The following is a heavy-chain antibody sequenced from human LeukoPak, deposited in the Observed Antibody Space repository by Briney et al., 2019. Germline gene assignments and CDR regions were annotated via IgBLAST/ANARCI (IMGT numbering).Heavy chain of an antibody. CDR2: ISAYNGNT. CDR3: ARDLGGHSSGWGHFDY. CDR1: GYTFTSYG. Sequence: ASVKVSCKASGYTFTSYGISWVRQAPGQGLEWMGWISAYNGNTNYAQKLQGRVTMTTDTSTSTAYMELRSLRSDDTAVYYCARDLGGHSSGWGHFDYWGQGTLVTVSS. D-gene: IGHD6-19*01. J-gene: IGHJ4*02. V-gene: IGHV1-18*01.